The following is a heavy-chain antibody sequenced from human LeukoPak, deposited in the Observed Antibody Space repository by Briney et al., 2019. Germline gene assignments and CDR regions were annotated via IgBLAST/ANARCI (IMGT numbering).Heavy chain of an antibody. CDR1: GGPISSYY. CDR2: IYTSGST. J-gene: IGHJ4*02. V-gene: IGHV4-4*07. Sequence: SETLSLTCTVSGGPISSYYWSWIRQPAGKGLEWIGRIYTSGSTNYNPSLKSRVTISVDKSKNQFSLKLSSVTAADTAVYYCARVGKSGSYSDYWGQGTLVTVSS. CDR3: ARVGKSGSYSDY. D-gene: IGHD1-26*01.